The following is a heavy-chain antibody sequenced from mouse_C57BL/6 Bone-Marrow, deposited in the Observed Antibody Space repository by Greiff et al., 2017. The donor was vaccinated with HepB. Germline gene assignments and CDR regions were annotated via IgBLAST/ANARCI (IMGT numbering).Heavy chain of an antibody. CDR2: IDPETGGT. V-gene: IGHV1-15*01. D-gene: IGHD2-3*01. CDR1: GYTFTDYE. J-gene: IGHJ1*03. CDR3: TRDGYYRENDV. Sequence: QVQLKESGAELVRPGASVTLSCKASGYTFTDYEMHWVKQTPVHGLEWIGAIDPETGGTAYNQKFKGKAILTADKSSSTAYMELRSLTSEDAAVYYCTRDGYYRENDVWGTGTTVTVSS.